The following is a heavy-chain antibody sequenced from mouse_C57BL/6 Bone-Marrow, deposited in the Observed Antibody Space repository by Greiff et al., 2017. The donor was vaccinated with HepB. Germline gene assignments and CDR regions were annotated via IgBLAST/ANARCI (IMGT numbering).Heavy chain of an antibody. Sequence: EVKLVESGGGLVQPGGSMKLSCVASGFTFSNYWMNWVRQSPEKGLEWVAQIRLKSDNYATHYAESVKGRFTISRDDSKSSVYLQMNNLRAEDTGVYYCRGLGRRWYFDVWGTGTTVTVSS. V-gene: IGHV6-3*01. CDR1: GFTFSNYW. D-gene: IGHD4-1*01. CDR3: RGLGRRWYFDV. J-gene: IGHJ1*03. CDR2: IRLKSDNYAT.